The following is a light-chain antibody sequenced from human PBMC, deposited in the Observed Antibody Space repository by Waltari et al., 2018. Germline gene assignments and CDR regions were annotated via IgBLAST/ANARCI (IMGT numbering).Light chain of an antibody. CDR2: RNN. CDR3: ASWDDSHYV. V-gene: IGLV1-47*01. J-gene: IGLJ1*01. Sequence: QSVLTQPPSASATPGPRVSTSCSGSHSHPGSNHLYWYQQLPGTAPKLLIYRNNQRPSRVPDRFSASKYGTSASLAISELRSEDEGIYYCASWDDSHYVFGPGTTVSVL. CDR1: HSHPGSNH.